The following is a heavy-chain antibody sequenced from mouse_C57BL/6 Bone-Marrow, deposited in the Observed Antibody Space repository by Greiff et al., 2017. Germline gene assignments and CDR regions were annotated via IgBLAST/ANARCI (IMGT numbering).Heavy chain of an antibody. Sequence: VQLQQSGAELVRPGASVKLSCQASGFNIKDDYMHWVKKRTEQGLAWIGWIDPENGDTEYASKFQGKATITADTASNTAYLQLSSLTSEDTAVYYCTTTWFAYWGQGTLVTVSA. CDR3: TTTWFAY. J-gene: IGHJ3*01. CDR2: IDPENGDT. CDR1: GFNIKDDY. V-gene: IGHV14-4*01.